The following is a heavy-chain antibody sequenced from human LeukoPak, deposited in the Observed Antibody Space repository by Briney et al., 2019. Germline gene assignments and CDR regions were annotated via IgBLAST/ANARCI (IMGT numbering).Heavy chain of an antibody. D-gene: IGHD1-7*01. V-gene: IGHV3-74*01. CDR2: INSDGSST. CDR3: QRWNWARENAFDI. Sequence: GGSLRLSCAASGFTFSSYWMHWVRQAPGKGLVWVSRINSDGSSTSYADSVKGRFTISRDNAKNTLYLQMNSLRAEDTAVYYCQRWNWARENAFDIWGQGTMVTVSS. J-gene: IGHJ3*02. CDR1: GFTFSSYW.